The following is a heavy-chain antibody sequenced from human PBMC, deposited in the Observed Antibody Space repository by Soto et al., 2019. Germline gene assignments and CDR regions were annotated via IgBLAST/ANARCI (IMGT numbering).Heavy chain of an antibody. V-gene: IGHV1-69*13. Sequence: SVKVSCKASGGTFSSYAISWVRQAPGQGLEWMGGIIPIFGTANYAQKFQGRVTITADESTSTAYMELSSLRSEDTAVYYCARGVSTGIAVAGTGRFDYWGQGTLVTVSS. J-gene: IGHJ4*02. D-gene: IGHD6-19*01. CDR1: GGTFSSYA. CDR3: ARGVSTGIAVAGTGRFDY. CDR2: IIPIFGTA.